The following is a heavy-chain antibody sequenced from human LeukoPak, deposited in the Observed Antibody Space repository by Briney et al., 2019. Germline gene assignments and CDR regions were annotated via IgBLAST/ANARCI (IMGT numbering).Heavy chain of an antibody. D-gene: IGHD2-2*01. Sequence: EASVKVSCKASGGTFSSYAISWVRQAPGQGLEWMGGIIPIFGTANYAQKFQGRVTITTDESTSTAYMELSSLRSEDTAVYYCARESWRRGYHNQFDYWGQGTLVTVPS. CDR3: ARESWRRGYHNQFDY. J-gene: IGHJ4*02. CDR2: IIPIFGTA. V-gene: IGHV1-69*05. CDR1: GGTFSSYA.